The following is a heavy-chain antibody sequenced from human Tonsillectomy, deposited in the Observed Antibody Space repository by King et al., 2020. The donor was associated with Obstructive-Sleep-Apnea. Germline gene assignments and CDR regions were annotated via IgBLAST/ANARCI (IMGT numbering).Heavy chain of an antibody. J-gene: IGHJ6*02. CDR3: ARGHYGLDV. CDR1: GFTFSYHY. V-gene: IGHV3-11*01. Sequence: VQLVESGGGLVKPGGSLRLSCSASGFTFSYHYMSWIRQAPGKGLEWVSYITRRCSDTFYIDSVKDRFTISRDIAKNSLYLQMHSLRADDTAVYYCARGHYGLDVWGQGTTVTVSS. CDR2: ITRRCSDT.